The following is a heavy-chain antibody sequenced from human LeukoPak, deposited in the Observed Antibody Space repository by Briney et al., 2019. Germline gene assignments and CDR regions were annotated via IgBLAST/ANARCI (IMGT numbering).Heavy chain of an antibody. CDR1: GFTFTSSA. J-gene: IGHJ6*02. CDR3: AADFGSYYYDSSGYNYYGMDV. V-gene: IGHV1-58*01. D-gene: IGHD3-22*01. CDR2: IVVGSGNT. Sequence: GASVKVSCKASGFTFTSSAVQWVRQARGQRLEWIGWIVVGSGNTNYAQKLQERVTITRDMSTSTAYMELSSLRSEDTAVYYCAADFGSYYYDSSGYNYYGMDVWGQGTTVTVSS.